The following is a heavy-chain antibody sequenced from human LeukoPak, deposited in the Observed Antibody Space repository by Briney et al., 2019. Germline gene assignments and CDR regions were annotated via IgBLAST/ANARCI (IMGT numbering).Heavy chain of an antibody. Sequence: GGSLRLSCVASGFTFRTYAMSWVRQAPGKGLEWISGVSDSGGMTNHADSVKGRFTISRDNSKNTLYPQMSSLRAEDTAIYYCATRGRDREFDYWGQGTLVTVSS. J-gene: IGHJ4*02. D-gene: IGHD1-26*01. CDR3: ATRGRDREFDY. V-gene: IGHV3-23*01. CDR2: VSDSGGMT. CDR1: GFTFRTYA.